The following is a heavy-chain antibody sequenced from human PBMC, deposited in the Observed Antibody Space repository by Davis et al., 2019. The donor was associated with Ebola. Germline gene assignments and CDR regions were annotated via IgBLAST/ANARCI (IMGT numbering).Heavy chain of an antibody. CDR3: ARGSEIYYYYGMDV. CDR1: GGTFRGYY. CDR2: INHSGST. Sequence: SETLSLTCAVYGGTFRGYYWSWIRQPPGKGLEWIGEINHSGSTNYNPSLKSRVTISVDTSKNQFSLKLSSVTAADTAVYYCARGSEIYYYYGMDVWGQGTTVTVSS. V-gene: IGHV4-34*01. J-gene: IGHJ6*02.